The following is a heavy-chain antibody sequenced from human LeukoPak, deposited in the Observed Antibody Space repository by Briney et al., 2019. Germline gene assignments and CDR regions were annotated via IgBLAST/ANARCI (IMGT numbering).Heavy chain of an antibody. V-gene: IGHV4-4*07. CDR3: ARDIVDYGLLGWFDP. J-gene: IGHJ5*02. CDR2: IYTSGST. CDR1: GGSISIYY. Sequence: SETLSLTCTVSGGSISIYYWSWIRRPAGKGLEWIGRIYTSGSTNYNPSLKSRVTMSVDTSKNQFSLKLSSVTVADTAVYYCARDIVDYGLLGWFDPWGQGTLVTVSS. D-gene: IGHD3-16*01.